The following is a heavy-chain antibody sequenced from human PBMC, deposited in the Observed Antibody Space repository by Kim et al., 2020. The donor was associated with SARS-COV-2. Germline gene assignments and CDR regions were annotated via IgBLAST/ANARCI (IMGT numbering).Heavy chain of an antibody. V-gene: IGHV1-69*01. Sequence: YAQKVQGRVTITADESTSTAYMELGSLRSEDTAVYYCAREDYDPPGRFDYWGQGTLVTVSS. D-gene: IGHD3-22*01. CDR3: AREDYDPPGRFDY. J-gene: IGHJ4*02.